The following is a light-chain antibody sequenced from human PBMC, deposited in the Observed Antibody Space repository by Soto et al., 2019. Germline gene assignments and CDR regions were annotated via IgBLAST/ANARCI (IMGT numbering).Light chain of an antibody. J-gene: IGLJ2*01. Sequence: QAVVTQEPSLTVSTGGTVTLTCGSSTGAVTSGHYPYWFQQKPGQAPRTLIYDTSNKHSWTPARFSGSLLGGNAALTLSGAQPEDEAEYYCLLSYSGARPVVFGGGTKLTVL. CDR1: TGAVTSGHY. CDR2: DTS. V-gene: IGLV7-46*01. CDR3: LLSYSGARPVV.